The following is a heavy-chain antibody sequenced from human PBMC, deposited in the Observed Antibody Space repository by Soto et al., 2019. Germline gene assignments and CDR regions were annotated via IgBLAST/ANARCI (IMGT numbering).Heavy chain of an antibody. CDR1: GYTFSTYA. D-gene: IGHD3-10*01. J-gene: IGHJ4*02. Sequence: QVQLVQYGAEERQPGASVKVSCKASGYTFSTYAMHWVRRAPGQSLEWLGWFNVGNGTIKYSQTFEGRVTITTDTAASTGYRELHMLRSEDTAVYYCALGNVRGGCIDDWGQGTLVSVSS. V-gene: IGHV1-3*05. CDR3: ALGNVRGGCIDD. CDR2: FNVGNGTI.